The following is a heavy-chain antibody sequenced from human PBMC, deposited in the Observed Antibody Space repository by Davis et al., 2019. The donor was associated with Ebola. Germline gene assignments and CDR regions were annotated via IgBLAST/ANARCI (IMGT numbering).Heavy chain of an antibody. CDR2: IYHSGST. Sequence: PSETLSLTCAVSGGSISSSNWWSWVRQPPGKGLEWIGEIYHSGSTNYNPSLKSRVTISVDKSKNQFSLKLSSVTAADTAVYYCARDPITIFGVVIPYYYGMDVWGQGTTVTVSS. CDR3: ARDPITIFGVVIPYYYGMDV. J-gene: IGHJ6*02. V-gene: IGHV4-4*02. D-gene: IGHD3-3*01. CDR1: GGSISSSNW.